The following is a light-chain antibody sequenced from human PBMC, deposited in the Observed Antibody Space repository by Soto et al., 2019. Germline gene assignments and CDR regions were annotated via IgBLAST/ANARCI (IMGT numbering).Light chain of an antibody. V-gene: IGKV3-20*01. J-gene: IGKJ1*01. CDR2: DAS. Sequence: EFVLTQSPGTLSLSPGERATLSCRASQTVRNNYLAWYQQKPSQAPRLLIYDASSRATGIPARFSGSGSGTEFTLIISRLEPEDFAVYYCQQYGSSPWTFGQGTKVDIK. CDR1: QTVRNNY. CDR3: QQYGSSPWT.